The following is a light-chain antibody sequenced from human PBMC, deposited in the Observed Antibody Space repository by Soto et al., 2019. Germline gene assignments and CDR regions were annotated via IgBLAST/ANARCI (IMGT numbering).Light chain of an antibody. Sequence: QSVLTQPPSASGTPGQRVTISCSGSSSNIGSNYVYWYQQLPGTAPKRLIYRNNQRPSGVPDRFSGSKSGTSASLASSGLRSEDEADYYCAAWDDSLSGWVFGGGTKLTVL. CDR3: AAWDDSLSGWV. J-gene: IGLJ3*02. CDR2: RNN. CDR1: SSNIGSNY. V-gene: IGLV1-47*01.